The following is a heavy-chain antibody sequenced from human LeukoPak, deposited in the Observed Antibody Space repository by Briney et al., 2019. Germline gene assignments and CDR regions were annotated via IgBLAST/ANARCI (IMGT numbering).Heavy chain of an antibody. J-gene: IGHJ4*02. D-gene: IGHD3-9*01. CDR2: INHSGST. V-gene: IGHV4-34*01. Sequence: SETLSLTCAVYGGSFSGYYWSWIRQPPGKGLEWIGEINHSGSTNYNPSLKSRVTISVDTSKNQFSLKLSPVTAADTAVYYCARGDILTGYFSPAPYYFDYWGQGTLVTVSS. CDR1: GGSFSGYY. CDR3: ARGDILTGYFSPAPYYFDY.